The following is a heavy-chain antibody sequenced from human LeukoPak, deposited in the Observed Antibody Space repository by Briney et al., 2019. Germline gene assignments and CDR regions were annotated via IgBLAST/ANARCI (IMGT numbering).Heavy chain of an antibody. CDR3: AKDYDILTGYHDY. V-gene: IGHV3-23*01. CDR1: GFTFSSYA. J-gene: IGHJ4*02. Sequence: GGSLRLSCAASGFTFSSYAMSWVRQAPGKGLEWVSAISGSGGSTYYADSVKGRFTISGDNSKNTLYLQMNSLRAEDTAVYYCAKDYDILTGYHDYWGQGTLVTVSS. CDR2: ISGSGGST. D-gene: IGHD3-9*01.